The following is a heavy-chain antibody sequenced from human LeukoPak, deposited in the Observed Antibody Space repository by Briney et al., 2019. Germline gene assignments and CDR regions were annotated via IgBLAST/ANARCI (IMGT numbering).Heavy chain of an antibody. D-gene: IGHD2-2*01. CDR3: ARDRIVIPGDYYYGMDV. CDR2: ISDSGST. Sequence: SETLSLTCTVSGGSISSYYWSWIRQPPGKGLEWIGYISDSGSTKYNPSLKSRVTISVDTSKNQFSLKLSSVTAADTAIYYCARDRIVIPGDYYYGMDVWGQGTTVTVSS. J-gene: IGHJ6*02. CDR1: GGSISSYY. V-gene: IGHV4-59*01.